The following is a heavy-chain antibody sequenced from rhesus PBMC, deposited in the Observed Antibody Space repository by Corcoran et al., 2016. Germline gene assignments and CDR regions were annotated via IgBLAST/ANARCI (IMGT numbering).Heavy chain of an antibody. CDR2: FGGRSGTA. CDR3: ARHISGSYFDY. Sequence: QVQLLESGPGLVKPSETLSLPCPVPGGSMDDYSLTCICQSPGKGLEWFGYFGGRSGTASYNPSLESRVTFSSDTSKNQFSLRLTSVTAADTAIYYCARHISGSYFDYWGQGVMVTVSS. CDR1: GGSMDDYS. V-gene: IGHV4-165*02. J-gene: IGHJ4*01.